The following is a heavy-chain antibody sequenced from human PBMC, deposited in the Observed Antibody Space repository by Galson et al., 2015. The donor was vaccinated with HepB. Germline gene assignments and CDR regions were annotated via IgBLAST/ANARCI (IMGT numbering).Heavy chain of an antibody. CDR1: GFPFSAYG. CDR2: IWYDGSQK. V-gene: IGHV3-33*01. Sequence: SLRLSCATSGFPFSAYGMHWVRQAPGKGLEWLAVIWYDGSQKFHEDSVEGPFTISRDNSKNMLFLQMDSLRVDDTAVYFCVTDSGLYGLDVWGQGTRVTVSS. J-gene: IGHJ6*02. D-gene: IGHD6-19*01. CDR3: VTDSGLYGLDV.